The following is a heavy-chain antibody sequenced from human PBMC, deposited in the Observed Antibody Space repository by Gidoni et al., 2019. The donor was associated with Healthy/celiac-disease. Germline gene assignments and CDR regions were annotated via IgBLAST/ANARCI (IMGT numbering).Heavy chain of an antibody. CDR3: AIMGSSSTLTTEDY. D-gene: IGHD6-6*01. V-gene: IGHV5-10-1*03. Sequence: EVQLVQSGAEVKKPGESLRISCQGSGYSFTSYWISWVRQMPGKGLEWMGRIDPSDSYTNYSPSFQGHVTILADKSISTAYLQWSSLKASDTAMYYCAIMGSSSTLTTEDYWGQGTLVTVSS. CDR1: GYSFTSYW. CDR2: IDPSDSYT. J-gene: IGHJ4*02.